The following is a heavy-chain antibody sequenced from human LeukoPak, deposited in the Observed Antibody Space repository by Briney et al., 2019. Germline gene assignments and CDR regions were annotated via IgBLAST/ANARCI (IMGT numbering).Heavy chain of an antibody. CDR1: GYTFTSYG. Sequence: ASVKVSCKASGYTFTSYGISWVRQAPGQGLEWMGWISAYNGNTNYAQKLQGRVTMTTDTSTSTAYMELRSLRSDDTAVYYCARDGNYYGSGSYFLFGPSFYYMDVWGKGTTVTVSS. V-gene: IGHV1-18*01. CDR3: ARDGNYYGSGSYFLFGPSFYYMDV. CDR2: ISAYNGNT. J-gene: IGHJ6*03. D-gene: IGHD3-10*01.